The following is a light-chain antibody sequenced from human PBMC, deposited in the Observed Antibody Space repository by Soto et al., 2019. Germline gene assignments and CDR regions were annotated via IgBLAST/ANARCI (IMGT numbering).Light chain of an antibody. CDR2: ENN. J-gene: IGLJ1*01. V-gene: IGLV1-40*01. CDR3: QSYDSSLSGYV. CDR1: SSNIGAGYE. Sequence: QSVLTQPPSVSGAPGQRVTISCTGRSSNIGAGYEAHWYQQVPGTAPKLLIYENNNRPPGVPDRFSGSKSGTSASLAITGLQAEDEAEYYCQSYDSSLSGYVFGTGTKVTVL.